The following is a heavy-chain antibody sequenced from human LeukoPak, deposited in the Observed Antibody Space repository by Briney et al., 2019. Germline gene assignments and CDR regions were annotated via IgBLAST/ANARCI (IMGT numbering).Heavy chain of an antibody. CDR2: IESKTDGEPT. CDR1: GFTFSSYE. J-gene: IGHJ3*02. CDR3: TTNDAFDI. Sequence: GGSLRLSCAASGFTFSSYEMNWVRQAPGKGLEWVGRIESKTDGEPTDYGAPVKGRFTISRDDSKNTLYLHMNILKTEDTAVYYCTTNDAFDIWGQGTMVTVSS. V-gene: IGHV3-15*04.